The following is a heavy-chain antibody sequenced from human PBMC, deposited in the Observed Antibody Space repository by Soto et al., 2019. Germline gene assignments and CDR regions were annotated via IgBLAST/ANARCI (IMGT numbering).Heavy chain of an antibody. D-gene: IGHD2-21*01. CDR2: IYYRGST. Sequence: QVQLQESGPGLVKPSETLSLACTVSGGSFGNYYWSWIRQPPGKGLEWIGYIYYRGSTNYNPSLKSRATISIDTSKHQLALRLSSFTAADSSVYYCATGLFVPDNYFYYGVDVWGHGTAVTISS. CDR3: ATGLFVPDNYFYYGVDV. V-gene: IGHV4-59*01. J-gene: IGHJ6*02. CDR1: GGSFGNYY.